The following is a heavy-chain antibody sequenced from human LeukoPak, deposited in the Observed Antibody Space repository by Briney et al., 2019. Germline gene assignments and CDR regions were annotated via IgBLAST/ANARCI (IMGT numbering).Heavy chain of an antibody. CDR1: GFTFSTYE. J-gene: IGHJ5*02. V-gene: IGHV3-48*03. CDR3: ASLYSNSWYRGGS. Sequence: GGSLRLSCAVSGFTFSTYEMNWVRQAPGKGLEWVSYISRSGTTMYYADSVKGRFTISRDNTKNSLYLQMNSLRAEDMAVYYCASLYSNSWYRGGSWGQGTLVTVSS. CDR2: ISRSGTTM. D-gene: IGHD6-19*01.